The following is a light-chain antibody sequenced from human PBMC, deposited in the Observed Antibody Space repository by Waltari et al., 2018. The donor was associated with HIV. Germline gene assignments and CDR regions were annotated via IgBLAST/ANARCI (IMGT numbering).Light chain of an antibody. CDR1: VLAKQY. J-gene: IGLJ2*01. CDR3: QSSDDSRPWI. CDR2: KDT. Sequence: YALTQAPSMSVSPGQPAKITCSGDVLAKQYPYWSHQKPGHAPALVMSKDTERPSEIPERFSGSSSGTTVTLTISGVQAEDEADYHCQSSDDSRPWIFGGGTKMTV. V-gene: IGLV3-25*03.